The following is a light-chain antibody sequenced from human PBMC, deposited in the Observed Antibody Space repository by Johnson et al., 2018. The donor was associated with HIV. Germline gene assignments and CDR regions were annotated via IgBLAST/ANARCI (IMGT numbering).Light chain of an antibody. CDR2: ENN. CDR1: SSNIGNNY. Sequence: QSVLTQPPSVSAAPGQKVTISCSGSSSNIGNNYVSWYQQLPGTAPKLLIYENNQRSSGIPDRFSGSKSATSATLGISGLQTGDEADYYCGTWDNSISAGVFGSGTKVTVL. V-gene: IGLV1-51*02. J-gene: IGLJ1*01. CDR3: GTWDNSISAGV.